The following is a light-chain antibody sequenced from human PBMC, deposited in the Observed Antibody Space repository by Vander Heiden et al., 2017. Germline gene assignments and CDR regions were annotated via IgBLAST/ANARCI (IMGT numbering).Light chain of an antibody. Sequence: QSVLAQPPSTSGTPGPRLTISCSGSSSNIGSNNVNWYQQFPGTAPKLLIHKSDRRPSGIPDRVSGSKSGTSASLAISGLQSEDEADYYCASWDDSLNGVVFGGGTKLTVL. V-gene: IGLV1-44*01. CDR1: SSNIGSNN. J-gene: IGLJ2*01. CDR2: KSD. CDR3: ASWDDSLNGVV.